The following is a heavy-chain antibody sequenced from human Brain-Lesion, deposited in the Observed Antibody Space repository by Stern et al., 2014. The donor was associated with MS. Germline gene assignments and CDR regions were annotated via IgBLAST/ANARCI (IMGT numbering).Heavy chain of an antibody. J-gene: IGHJ6*02. CDR1: GYIFTGYY. CDR2: INPKTGGT. V-gene: IGHV1-2*02. CDR3: ARDQRGITIFGVVTDYYYLGMDV. Sequence: QVQLLQPGAEVKKPGASVKVSCKTSGYIFTGYYIHWVRQAPGQGLEWMAWINPKTGGTKYAQKFQGRVTMSRDTSISTAYVELSSLTSDDTAVYYCARDQRGITIFGVVTDYYYLGMDVWGQGTTVTVSS. D-gene: IGHD3-3*01.